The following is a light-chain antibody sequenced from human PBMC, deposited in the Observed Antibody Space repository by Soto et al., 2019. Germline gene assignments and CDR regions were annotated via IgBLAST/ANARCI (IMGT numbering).Light chain of an antibody. J-gene: IGKJ2*01. CDR1: QSISTY. CDR2: DAS. V-gene: IGKV3-11*01. CDR3: QRHNNWPPMYT. Sequence: EIVLTQSPVILSLSPGERATLSCRASQSISTYLAWYQQKPGQAPRLLIFDASKRATGLPARFSGSGSGTDFTLTISSLEPEDFAVYYCQRHNNWPPMYTFGQGTKLDIK.